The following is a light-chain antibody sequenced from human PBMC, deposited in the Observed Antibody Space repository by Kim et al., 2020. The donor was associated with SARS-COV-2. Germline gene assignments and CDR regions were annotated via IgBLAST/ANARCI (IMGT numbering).Light chain of an antibody. V-gene: IGLV3-19*01. Sequence: QTVMITCHGDSLLSYYAGWYHQKQAQPPLLVIYDNNNRPSWIPARFSGCSSANTASLSTTAAQAADDADYYCNTRHNSSNHPISVFGAGTKLTVL. J-gene: IGLJ1*01. CDR2: DNN. CDR3: NTRHNSSNHPISV. CDR1: SLLSYY.